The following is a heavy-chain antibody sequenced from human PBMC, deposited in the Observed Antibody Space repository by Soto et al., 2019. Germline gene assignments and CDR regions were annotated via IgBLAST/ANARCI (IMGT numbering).Heavy chain of an antibody. CDR3: ARDWRDCSGGSCPYYYYYGMDV. CDR1: GGTFSSYT. V-gene: IGHV1-69*08. J-gene: IGHJ6*02. Sequence: QVQLVQSGAEVKKPGSSVKVSCKASGGTFSSYTISWVRQAPGQGLEWMGRIIPILGIANYAQKFQGRVTITADKSTSTADMELSSLRSEGTAVYYCARDWRDCSGGSCPYYYYYGMDVWGQGTTVTVSS. D-gene: IGHD2-15*01. CDR2: IIPILGIA.